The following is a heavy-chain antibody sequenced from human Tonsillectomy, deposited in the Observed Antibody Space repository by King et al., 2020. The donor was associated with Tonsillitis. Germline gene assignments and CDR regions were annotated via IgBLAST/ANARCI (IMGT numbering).Heavy chain of an antibody. D-gene: IGHD2-8*01. CDR2: IYYSGST. J-gene: IGHJ5*02. CDR3: ARSIVLMVYAENWFDP. CDR1: GGSISSYY. Sequence: QLQESGPGLVKPSETLSLTCTVSGGSISSYYWSWIRQPPGKGLEWSGYIYYSGSTNYNPSLKSRVTISVDTSKNQFSLKLSSVTAADTAVYYCARSIVLMVYAENWFDPWGQGTLVTVSS. V-gene: IGHV4-59*08.